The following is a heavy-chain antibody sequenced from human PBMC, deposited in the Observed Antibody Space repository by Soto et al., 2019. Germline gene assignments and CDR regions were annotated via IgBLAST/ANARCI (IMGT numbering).Heavy chain of an antibody. J-gene: IGHJ5*02. CDR1: GGTFSSYA. Sequence: SVKVSCKASGGTFSSYAISWVRQAPGQGLEWMGGIIPIFGTANYAQKFQGRVTITADESTSTAYMELSSLGSEDTAVYYCAREGLRYFDWLLPDPSHWFDPWGQGTLVTVSS. D-gene: IGHD3-9*01. CDR3: AREGLRYFDWLLPDPSHWFDP. CDR2: IIPIFGTA. V-gene: IGHV1-69*13.